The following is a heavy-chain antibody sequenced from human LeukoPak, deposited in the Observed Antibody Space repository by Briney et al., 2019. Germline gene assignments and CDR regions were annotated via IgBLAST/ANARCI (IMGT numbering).Heavy chain of an antibody. D-gene: IGHD2-2*01. V-gene: IGHV1-2*06. J-gene: IGHJ4*02. Sequence: ASVKVSCKASGYTFTSYTIHWVRQAPGQGLEWMGRINPNSGDTNYAQNFQGRVTMTRDTSISTAYMELSRLRSDDTAVYYCARDYCSSTSCLFDYWGQGTLVTVSS. CDR3: ARDYCSSTSCLFDY. CDR2: INPNSGDT. CDR1: GYTFTSYT.